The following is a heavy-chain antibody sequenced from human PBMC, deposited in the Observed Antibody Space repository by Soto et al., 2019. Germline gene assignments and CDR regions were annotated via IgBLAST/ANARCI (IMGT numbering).Heavy chain of an antibody. D-gene: IGHD3-10*01. J-gene: IGHJ6*02. V-gene: IGHV4-34*01. CDR3: ARGPYVRGVIGYYYGMDV. CDR2: INHSGST. CDR1: GGSFSGYY. Sequence: SETLSLTCAVYGGSFSGYYWSWIRQPPGKGLEWIGEINHSGSTNYNPSLKSRVTISVDTSKNQFSLKLSSVTAADTAVYYCARGPYVRGVIGYYYGMDVWGQGTTVTVSS.